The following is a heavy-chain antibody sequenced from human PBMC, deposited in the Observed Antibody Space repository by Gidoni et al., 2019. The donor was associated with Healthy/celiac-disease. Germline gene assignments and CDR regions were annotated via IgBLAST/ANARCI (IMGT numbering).Heavy chain of an antibody. J-gene: IGHJ4*02. CDR3: ASTWGPYTQWLSTFDY. D-gene: IGHD3-16*01. V-gene: IGHV4-31*03. Sequence: QVQLQESGPGLVKPSQTLSLTCTVSGGSISSGGYYWSWIRQHPGKGLEWIGYIYYSGSTYYNPSLKSRVTISVDTSKNQFSLKLSSVTAADTAVYYCASTWGPYTQWLSTFDYWGQGTLVTVSS. CDR1: GGSISSGGYY. CDR2: IYYSGST.